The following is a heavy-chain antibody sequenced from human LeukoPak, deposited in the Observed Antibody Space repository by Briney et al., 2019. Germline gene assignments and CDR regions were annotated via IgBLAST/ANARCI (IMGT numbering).Heavy chain of an antibody. CDR1: GYTFTSYG. J-gene: IGHJ4*02. CDR3: ARDTSGSYYTLYYFDY. V-gene: IGHV1-18*01. D-gene: IGHD1-26*01. Sequence: ASVKVSCKASGYTFTSYGISWVRQAPGQGLEWMGWISAYNGNTNYAQKLQGRVTMTTDTSTSTAYMELRSLRSDDTAVYYCARDTSGSYYTLYYFDYWGQGTLVTVSS. CDR2: ISAYNGNT.